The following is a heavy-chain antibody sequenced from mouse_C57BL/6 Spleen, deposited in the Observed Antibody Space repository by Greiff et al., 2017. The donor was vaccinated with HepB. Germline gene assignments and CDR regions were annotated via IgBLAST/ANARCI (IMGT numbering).Heavy chain of an antibody. V-gene: IGHV1-15*01. D-gene: IGHD6-1*01. J-gene: IGHJ3*01. CDR2: IDPETGGT. CDR3: TSSLYWFAY. Sequence: VQLVESGAELVRPGASVTLSCKASGYTFTDYEMHWVKQTPVHGLEWIGAIDPETGGTAYNQKFKGKAILTADKSSSTAYMELRSLTSEDSAVYYCTSSLYWFAYWGQGTLVTVSA. CDR1: GYTFTDYE.